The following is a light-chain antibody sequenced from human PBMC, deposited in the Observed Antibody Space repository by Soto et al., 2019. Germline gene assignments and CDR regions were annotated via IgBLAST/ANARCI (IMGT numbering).Light chain of an antibody. CDR1: QGISSY. Sequence: IQLTQSPSSLSASVVDRVTITCRASQGISSYLAWYQQKPGKVPKLLIYAASTLQSGVPSRFSGSGSGTDFTLTISSLQPEDFATYYCQQLNSYPRTFGQGTKVDIK. CDR2: AAS. J-gene: IGKJ1*01. V-gene: IGKV1-9*01. CDR3: QQLNSYPRT.